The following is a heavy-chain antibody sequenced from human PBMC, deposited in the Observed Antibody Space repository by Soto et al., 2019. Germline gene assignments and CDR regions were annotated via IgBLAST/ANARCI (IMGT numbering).Heavy chain of an antibody. Sequence: ASVKVSCKASGYTFTGYYMHWVRQATGQGLEWMGWINPNSGGTNYAQKFQGWVTMTRDTSISTAYMELRSLRSDDTAVYYCARGGLRITMIVVVTHHDAFDIWGQGTMVTVSS. D-gene: IGHD3-22*01. CDR1: GYTFTGYY. J-gene: IGHJ3*02. CDR3: ARGGLRITMIVVVTHHDAFDI. V-gene: IGHV1-2*04. CDR2: INPNSGGT.